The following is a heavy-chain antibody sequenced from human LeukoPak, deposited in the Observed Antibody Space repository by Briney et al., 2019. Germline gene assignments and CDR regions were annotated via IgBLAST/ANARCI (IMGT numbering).Heavy chain of an antibody. V-gene: IGHV3-NL1*01. CDR2: IYSGGST. CDR3: AAGPLVSFDY. Sequence: GGSLRLSCAASGFTFSTYGMHWVRQAPGKGLEWVSVIYSGGSTYYADSVKGRFTISRDNSKNTLYLQMNSLRAEDTAVYYCAAGPLVSFDYWGQGTLVTVSS. CDR1: GFTFSTYG. J-gene: IGHJ4*02. D-gene: IGHD6-13*01.